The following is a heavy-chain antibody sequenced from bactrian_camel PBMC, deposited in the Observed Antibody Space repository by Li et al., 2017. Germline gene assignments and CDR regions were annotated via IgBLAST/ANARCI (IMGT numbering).Heavy chain of an antibody. CDR3: AADASQRTRWSMGWFPLRERSYDY. D-gene: IGHD1*01. CDR2: INTGGGST. Sequence: DVQLVESGGGLVRPGWSLRLSCVASGFTFSNYAMSWVRQAPGKGLEWVSGINTGGGSTYYADSVKGRFTISRDNAKNTLFLQLNSLKPEDTAMYYCAADASQRTRWSMGWFPLRERSYDYWGQGTQVTVS. V-gene: IGHV3S31*01. J-gene: IGHJ4*01. CDR1: GFTFSNYA.